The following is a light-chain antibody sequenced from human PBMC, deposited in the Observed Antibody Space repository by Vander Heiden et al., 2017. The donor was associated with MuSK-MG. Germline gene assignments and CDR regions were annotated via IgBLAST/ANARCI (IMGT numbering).Light chain of an antibody. CDR1: SSGLGNYNF. Sequence: QSALTQPPSASGSPGQSVTISCTRTSSGLGNYNFVSWYQHHPGKAPKLMIYEVNKRPSGVPDRFSGSKSGNTASLTVSGLQAEDEADYYCSSHAGHNRVFGGGTKLTVL. V-gene: IGLV2-8*01. J-gene: IGLJ3*02. CDR2: EVN. CDR3: SSHAGHNRV.